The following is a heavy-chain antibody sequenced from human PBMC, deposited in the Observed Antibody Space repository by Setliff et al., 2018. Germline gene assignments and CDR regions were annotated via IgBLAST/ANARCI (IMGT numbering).Heavy chain of an antibody. CDR2: ISPRGIGT. Sequence: ASVKVSCKASGYRFSNYGINWVRQAPGQGLEWMGIISPRGIGTTYAQKFQGRVTMTRDTSTSTVYMEVSSLRSEDTAVYYCARDRYYNSWSGTSITAPHDAFDIWGQGTMVTVSS. CDR3: ARDRYYNSWSGTSITAPHDAFDI. D-gene: IGHD3-3*01. V-gene: IGHV1-46*03. J-gene: IGHJ3*02. CDR1: GYRFSNYG.